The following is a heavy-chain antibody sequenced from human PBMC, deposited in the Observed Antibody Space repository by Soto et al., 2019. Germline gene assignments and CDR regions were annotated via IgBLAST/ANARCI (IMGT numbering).Heavy chain of an antibody. CDR2: IYYSGST. V-gene: IGHV4-61*01. J-gene: IGHJ4*02. CDR3: ASYSSGWYEVSY. D-gene: IGHD6-19*01. Sequence: QVQLQESGPGLVKPSETLSLTCTVSGGSVSSGRYYWSWIRQPPGKGLEWIGYIYYSGSTNYNPSLKSRVTISVDTSKNQFSLKLNSVTAADTAVYYCASYSSGWYEVSYWGQGTLVNVSS. CDR1: GGSVSSGRYY.